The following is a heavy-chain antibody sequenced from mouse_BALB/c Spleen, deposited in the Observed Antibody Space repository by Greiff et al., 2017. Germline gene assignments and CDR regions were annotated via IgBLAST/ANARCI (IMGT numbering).Heavy chain of an antibody. J-gene: IGHJ4*01. CDR2: ISSGGST. Sequence: EVMLVESGGGLVKPGGSLKLSCAASGFTFSSYAMSWVRQTPEKRLEWVASISSGGSTYYPDSVKGRFTISRDNARNILYLQMSSLRSEDTAMYYCARGCLHYAMDYWGQGTSVTVSS. CDR3: ARGCLHYAMDY. CDR1: GFTFSSYA. V-gene: IGHV5-6-5*01.